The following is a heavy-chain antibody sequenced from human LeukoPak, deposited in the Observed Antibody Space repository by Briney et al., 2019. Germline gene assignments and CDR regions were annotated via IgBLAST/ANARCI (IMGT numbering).Heavy chain of an antibody. D-gene: IGHD4-23*01. Sequence: GGSLRLSCAATGFTFSSYWMSWVRQAPGKGLEWVANIKQDGSEKYYVDSVKGRFTISRDNAKNSLYLQMNSLRAEDTAVYYCARDYLKVGSLRRLFYMDVWGKGTTVTVSS. V-gene: IGHV3-7*01. CDR3: ARDYLKVGSLRRLFYMDV. CDR1: GFTFSSYW. J-gene: IGHJ6*03. CDR2: IKQDGSEK.